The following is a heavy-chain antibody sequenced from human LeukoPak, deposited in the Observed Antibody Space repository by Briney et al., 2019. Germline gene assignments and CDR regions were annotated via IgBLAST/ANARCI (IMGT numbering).Heavy chain of an antibody. J-gene: IGHJ4*02. CDR1: GDSISSSSYY. CDR3: ARGRGSSWYYFDS. Sequence: SETLSLTCTVSGDSISSSSYYWGWIRQPPGKGLEWIGSIYYSGSTYYNSSLKSRVTISIDTSKNQFSLKLNSVTAADTAVYYCARGRGSSWYYFDSWGQGTLVTVSS. CDR2: IYYSGST. V-gene: IGHV4-39*07. D-gene: IGHD6-13*01.